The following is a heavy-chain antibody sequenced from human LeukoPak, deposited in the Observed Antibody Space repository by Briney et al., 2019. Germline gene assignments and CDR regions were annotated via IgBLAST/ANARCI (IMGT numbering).Heavy chain of an antibody. CDR1: GGSISSGNYH. CDR2: IYHTGST. CDR3: TRVSQGSQSDY. V-gene: IGHV4-39*07. Sequence: SETLSLTCTVSGGSISSGNYHWAWIRQPPGKGLECIGSIYHTGSTYYNSSLERRVTISVDLSKNQFSLQLSSVTAADTAIYYCTRVSQGSQSDYWGQGTLVTVSS. J-gene: IGHJ4*02.